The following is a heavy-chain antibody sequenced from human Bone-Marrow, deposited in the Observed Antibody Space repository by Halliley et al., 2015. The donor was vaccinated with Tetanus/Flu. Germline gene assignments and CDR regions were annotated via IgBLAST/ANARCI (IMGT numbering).Heavy chain of an antibody. D-gene: IGHD2-2*01. CDR1: GFPFKNAW. V-gene: IGHV3-15*01. Sequence: SLRLSCAASGFPFKNAWMNWVRQAPGKGLEWAGRIKSETDEGTTDYAAPVKGRFTISRDDSKNTLYLQMNSLKSEDTGVYYCAIIRPVPAAPCFDYWGQGSLVTVSS. CDR3: AIIRPVPAAPCFDY. J-gene: IGHJ4*02. CDR2: IKSETDEGTT.